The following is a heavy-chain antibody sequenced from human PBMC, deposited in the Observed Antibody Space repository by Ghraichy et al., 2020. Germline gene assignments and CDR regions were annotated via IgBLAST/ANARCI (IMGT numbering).Heavy chain of an antibody. CDR3: AKDTAGVYYDGYGYYNYLDH. CDR1: GFTFSSYV. V-gene: IGHV3-23*01. CDR2: ISGSVHNI. J-gene: IGHJ4*02. Sequence: GGSLRLSCAASGFTFSSYVINWVRQAPGKGLDWVSGISGSVHNIYYADSVKGRFTISRDNSKNTVYLQMDSLRDEDTAVYYCAKDTAGVYYDGYGYYNYLDHWGQRVLVTVSS. D-gene: IGHD3-22*01.